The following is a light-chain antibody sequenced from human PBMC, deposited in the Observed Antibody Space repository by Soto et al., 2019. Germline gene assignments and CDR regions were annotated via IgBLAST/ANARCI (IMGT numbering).Light chain of an antibody. CDR1: QSVSRY. CDR2: DSS. CDR3: QQRSDWPPIT. Sequence: DIVLTQSPATLSLSPGERATLSWWASQSVSRYLAWYQQKPGQAPTLXLYDSSNRATGVPARFSGSGSGTDFTLTISTLETEDFAVYYCQQRSDWPPITFGQGTRLENK. V-gene: IGKV3-11*01. J-gene: IGKJ5*01.